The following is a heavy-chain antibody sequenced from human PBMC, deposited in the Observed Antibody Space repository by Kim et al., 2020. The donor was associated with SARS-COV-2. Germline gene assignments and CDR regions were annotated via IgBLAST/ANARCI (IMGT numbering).Heavy chain of an antibody. V-gene: IGHV1-46*01. D-gene: IGHD2-15*01. CDR2: INPSGGST. CDR3: AIARLRGYCSGSSCYQRGVNWFDP. CDR1: GYTFTSYY. J-gene: IGHJ5*02. Sequence: ASVKVSCKASGYTFTSYYMHWVRQAPGQGLEWMGIINPSGGSTRYAQKFQGRVTMTRDTSTSTVYMELSSLRSEDTAVYYCAIARLRGYCSGSSCYQRGVNWFDPWGQGTLVTVSS.